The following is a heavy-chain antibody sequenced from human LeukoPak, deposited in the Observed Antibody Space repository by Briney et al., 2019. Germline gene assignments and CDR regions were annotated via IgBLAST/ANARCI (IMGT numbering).Heavy chain of an antibody. D-gene: IGHD2-2*02. Sequence: SETLSLTCAVYGGSFSGYYWSWIRQPPGKGLEWIGEINHSGSTNYNPSLKSRVTISVDTSKNQFSLKLSSVTAADTAVYYCARLRRSTSCYTRGCYYYYMDVWGKGTTVTVSS. CDR3: ARLRRSTSCYTRGCYYYYMDV. CDR1: GGSFSGYY. V-gene: IGHV4-34*01. J-gene: IGHJ6*03. CDR2: INHSGST.